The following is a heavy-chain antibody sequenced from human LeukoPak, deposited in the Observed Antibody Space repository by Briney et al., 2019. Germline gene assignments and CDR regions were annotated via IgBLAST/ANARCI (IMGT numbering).Heavy chain of an antibody. CDR2: ITDSGGST. CDR1: GFTFSSYG. CDR3: AKDRVRWAFDI. D-gene: IGHD3-10*01. Sequence: GGSLRLSCAASGFTFSSYGMSWVRKAPGKGLEWVSTITDSGGSTFYAASVKGRFTISRDISKNTLYLQMNSLRAEDTAVYYCAKDRVRWAFDIWGQGTMVTVSS. V-gene: IGHV3-23*01. J-gene: IGHJ3*02.